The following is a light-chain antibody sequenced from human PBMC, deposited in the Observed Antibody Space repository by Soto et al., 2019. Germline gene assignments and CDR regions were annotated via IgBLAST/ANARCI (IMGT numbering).Light chain of an antibody. V-gene: IGLV2-14*01. Sequence: QSALTQPASVSGSPGQSITISCTGTSSDVGGYNYVSWYQQHPGKAPKLMIYDVSNRPSGVSNRFSGSKSGNTASLTISGLQAEDEADYYCSSNTGSSTVVFGGGTQLTVL. CDR1: SSDVGGYNY. CDR3: SSNTGSSTVV. CDR2: DVS. J-gene: IGLJ2*01.